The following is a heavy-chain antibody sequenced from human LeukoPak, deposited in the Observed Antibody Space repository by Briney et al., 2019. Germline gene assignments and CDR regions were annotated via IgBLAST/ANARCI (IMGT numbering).Heavy chain of an antibody. Sequence: GGSLRLSCAASGFTFSRYWMSWVRQAPGKGLEWVANIKQNGSEQYYADSVKGRSTIFRDNTKNSVFLQMNSLRVEHTAMYHCVRTGIAANWLDPWGQETLVTVPS. CDR2: IKQNGSEQ. V-gene: IGHV3-7*01. D-gene: IGHD2-15*01. CDR3: VRTGIAANWLDP. J-gene: IGHJ5*02. CDR1: GFTFSRYW.